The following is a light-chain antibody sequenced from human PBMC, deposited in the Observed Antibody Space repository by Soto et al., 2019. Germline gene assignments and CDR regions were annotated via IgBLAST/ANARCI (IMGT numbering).Light chain of an antibody. CDR3: QQRSNWPPT. V-gene: IGKV3D-20*02. CDR2: DAS. CDR1: QSVSSSY. Sequence: EIVMTQSPPTLSVSPGERATLSCRASQSVSSSYLAWYQQKPGQAPRLLIYDASNRATGIPARFSGSGSGTDFTLTISSLEPEDFAVYYCQQRSNWPPTFGQGTKVDIK. J-gene: IGKJ1*01.